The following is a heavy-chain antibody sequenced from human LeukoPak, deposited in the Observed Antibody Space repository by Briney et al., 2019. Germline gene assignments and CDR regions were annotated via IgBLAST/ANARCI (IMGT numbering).Heavy chain of an antibody. J-gene: IGHJ5*02. Sequence: ASVKVSCKASGYTLINYGVSWVRQAPGQGLEWLGGISPYNGYTIYAQKIQGRVTMTTDTSTSTAYMELRSLRFDDTAIYYCARDENWNWFDPWGQGTLVTVSS. CDR1: GYTLINYG. CDR3: ARDENWNWFDP. CDR2: ISPYNGYT. V-gene: IGHV1-18*01. D-gene: IGHD1-1*01.